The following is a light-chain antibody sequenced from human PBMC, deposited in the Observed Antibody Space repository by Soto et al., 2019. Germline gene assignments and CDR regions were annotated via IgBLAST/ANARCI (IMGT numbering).Light chain of an antibody. CDR2: AND. V-gene: IGLV1-47*01. Sequence: QSVLTQPPSASGTPGQRVTISCSGSSYNIGTNYVYWYQHLPGTAPKLLIYANDQRPSVVPDRFSGSKSGTSASLAISGLRSEDEADYYCAAWDDSLSGLVFGGGTKLTVL. CDR1: SYNIGTNY. J-gene: IGLJ2*01. CDR3: AAWDDSLSGLV.